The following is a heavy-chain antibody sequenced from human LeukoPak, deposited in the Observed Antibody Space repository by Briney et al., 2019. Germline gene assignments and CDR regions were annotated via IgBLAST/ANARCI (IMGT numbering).Heavy chain of an antibody. D-gene: IGHD5-18*01. CDR3: AKDQRGFSYGYSYLFDP. J-gene: IGHJ5*02. CDR1: AFTFSNYG. V-gene: IGHV3-30*18. Sequence: GGSLRLSCAASAFTFSNYGMHWVRQAPGKGLAWVAFISYDGTYKFHADSVKGRFTISRDNSNNTLYLQMNGLRPDDTAVYYCAKDQRGFSYGYSYLFDPRGQGTLVTVSS. CDR2: ISYDGTYK.